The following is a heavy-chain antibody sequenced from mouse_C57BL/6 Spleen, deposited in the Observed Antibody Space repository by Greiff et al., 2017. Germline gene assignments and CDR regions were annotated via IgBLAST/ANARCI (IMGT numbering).Heavy chain of an antibody. D-gene: IGHD1-1*01. J-gene: IGHJ1*03. Sequence: QVQLQQPGAELVKPGASVKVSCKASGYTFTSYWMHWVKQRPGQGLEWIGRIHPSDSDTNYNQKFKGKATLTVDKSSRPAYMQLSRLTSEDSAVYYGAMVTAVVAPGYFAVWGTGTTGTVSS. CDR2: IHPSDSDT. CDR1: GYTFTSYW. V-gene: IGHV1-74*01. CDR3: AMVTAVVAPGYFAV.